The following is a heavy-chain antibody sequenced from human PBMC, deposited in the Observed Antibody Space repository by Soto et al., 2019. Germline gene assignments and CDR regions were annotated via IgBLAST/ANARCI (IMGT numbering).Heavy chain of an antibody. CDR3: ARDQLSSSWDYYYYYGMDV. J-gene: IGHJ6*02. CDR1: GFTFSSYS. V-gene: IGHV3-21*01. CDR2: ISSSSSYI. D-gene: IGHD6-13*01. Sequence: GGSMRLSCAASGFTFSSYSMNWVLQATGKGLEWVSSISSSSSYIYYADSVKGRFTISRDNAKNSLYLQMNSLRAEDTAVYYCARDQLSSSWDYYYYYGMDVWGQGTTVTVSS.